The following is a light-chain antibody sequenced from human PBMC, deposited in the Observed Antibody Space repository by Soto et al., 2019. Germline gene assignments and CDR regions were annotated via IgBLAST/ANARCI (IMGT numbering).Light chain of an antibody. V-gene: IGLV2-14*01. CDR1: SSDVGGYNF. CDR2: EIS. Sequence: QSALTQPASVSGSPGQSVTISCTGTSSDVGGYNFVSWYQQHPGKAPQLMIYEISNRPAGVSSRFSGSKSGNTSSLTISGHQAEEEADYYCRSYASMSTVVFGGGTKVTVL. CDR3: RSYASMSTVV. J-gene: IGLJ2*01.